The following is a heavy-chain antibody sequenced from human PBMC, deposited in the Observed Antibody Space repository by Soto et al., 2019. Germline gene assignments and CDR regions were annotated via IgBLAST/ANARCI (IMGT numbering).Heavy chain of an antibody. J-gene: IGHJ6*02. V-gene: IGHV1-18*01. CDR3: ARDLSRTHYFYNGMDV. Sequence: ASVKVSCKAFGYSFTNYGINWVRQAPGQGLEWMGWISPYNNNTNYVQKLQGRVTMTTDTSTSTAYMDLRSLRSDDTAVYYCARDLSRTHYFYNGMDVWGQGTLVTVSS. CDR2: ISPYNNNT. CDR1: GYSFTNYG.